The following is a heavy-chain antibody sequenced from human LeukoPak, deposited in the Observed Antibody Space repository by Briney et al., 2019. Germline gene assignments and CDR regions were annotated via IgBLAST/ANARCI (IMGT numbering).Heavy chain of an antibody. D-gene: IGHD3-22*01. Sequence: PVGSLRLSCAASGFTVSSNYICWVPQAPGKGLEWVLVIYSGGSTYYADSAKGRFTISRDNSKNTMYLQMNSMRAGDKHVYSCVRGRFFHCRGYYYRYYFDYLRQGTMVTVSS. CDR1: GFTVSSNY. J-gene: IGHJ4*02. CDR2: IYSGGST. V-gene: IGHV3-53*01. CDR3: VRGRFFHCRGYYYRYYFDY.